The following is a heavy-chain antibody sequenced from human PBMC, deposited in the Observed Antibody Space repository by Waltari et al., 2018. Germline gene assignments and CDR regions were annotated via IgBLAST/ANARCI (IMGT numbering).Heavy chain of an antibody. J-gene: IGHJ4*02. CDR1: GFTFSDHY. D-gene: IGHD1-26*01. V-gene: IGHV3-72*01. Sequence: EVQLVESGGGLVQPGGSLRLSCAISGFTFSDHYIDWVRQAPGKGLEWVGRSRNKAQGYITEYAASVKGRFIISRDDSKNSLYLQMDGLKTEDTAMYYCSSRHSGSSDYWGQGTLVTVSS. CDR3: SSRHSGSSDY. CDR2: SRNKAQGYIT.